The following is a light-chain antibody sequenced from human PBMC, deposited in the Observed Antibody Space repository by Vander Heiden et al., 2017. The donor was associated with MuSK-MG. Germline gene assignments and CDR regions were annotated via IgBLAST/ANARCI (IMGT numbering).Light chain of an antibody. J-gene: IGKJ1*01. CDR1: QSVHSN. Sequence: IWTTQLPATLSVSPGESATLSCRASQSVHSNLAWYQQKPGQAPRLLIYGASTRDTGIPARFSGSGSGTDFTLTISSRQSEDFALYYCQQYDKWLSWTFGQGTKVEIK. CDR2: GAS. CDR3: QQYDKWLSWT. V-gene: IGKV3-15*01.